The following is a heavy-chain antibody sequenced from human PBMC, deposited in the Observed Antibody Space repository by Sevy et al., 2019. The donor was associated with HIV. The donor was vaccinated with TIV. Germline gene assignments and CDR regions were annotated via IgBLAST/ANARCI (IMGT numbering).Heavy chain of an antibody. CDR3: ARVRFLEWSFDY. Sequence: ASVKVSSKASGGTFSSYAISWVRQAPGQGLEWMGGIIPIFGTANYAQKFQGRVTITADKSTSTAYMELSSLRSEDTAVYYCARVRFLEWSFDYWGQGTLVTVSS. D-gene: IGHD3-3*01. J-gene: IGHJ4*02. CDR2: IIPIFGTA. CDR1: GGTFSSYA. V-gene: IGHV1-69*06.